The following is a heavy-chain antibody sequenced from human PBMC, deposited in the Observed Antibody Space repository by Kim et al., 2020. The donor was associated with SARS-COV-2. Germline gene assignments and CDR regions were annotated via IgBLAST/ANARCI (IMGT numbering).Heavy chain of an antibody. J-gene: IGHJ6*01. CDR2: ISSSSSYI. CDR1: GFTFSSYS. CDR3: AKDILPGFYYYYGIDV. D-gene: IGHD3-9*01. V-gene: IGHV3-21*01. Sequence: GGSLRLSCAASGFTFSSYSMNWVRQAPGKGLEWVSSISSSSSYIYYADSVKGRFTISRDNSKNSLYLQMNSLRAEDTAVYYCAKDILPGFYYYYGIDVWGQGPTVTVS.